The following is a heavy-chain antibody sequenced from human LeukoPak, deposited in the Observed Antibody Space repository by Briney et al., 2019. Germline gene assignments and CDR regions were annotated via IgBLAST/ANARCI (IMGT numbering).Heavy chain of an antibody. D-gene: IGHD2-15*01. CDR3: AREASRCSGGSCYPRYYYYYGMDV. Sequence: SETLSLTCTVPGGSISSSSYYWGWIRQPPGRGLEWIGSIYYSGSTYYNPSLKSRVTISVDTSKNQFSLKLSSVTAADTAVYYCAREASRCSGGSCYPRYYYYYGMDVWGQGTTVTVSS. CDR1: GGSISSSSYY. CDR2: IYYSGST. V-gene: IGHV4-39*02. J-gene: IGHJ6*02.